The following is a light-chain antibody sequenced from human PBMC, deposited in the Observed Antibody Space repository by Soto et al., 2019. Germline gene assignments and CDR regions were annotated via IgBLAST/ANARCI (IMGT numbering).Light chain of an antibody. J-gene: IGKJ1*01. V-gene: IGKV3-20*01. Sequence: EIVLTQSPGTLSLSPGERATLSCRASQSVSSSYLAGYQQKPGQDTRLLIYGASSRATGIPDRFSGSGSGTDLTITISRLEPEDFSVYYCQQDGSSPTFGQGTKVEIK. CDR1: QSVSSSY. CDR2: GAS. CDR3: QQDGSSPT.